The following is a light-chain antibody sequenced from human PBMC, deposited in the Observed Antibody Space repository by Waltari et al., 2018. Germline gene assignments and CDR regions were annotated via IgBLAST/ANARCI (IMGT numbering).Light chain of an antibody. J-gene: IGLJ3*02. Sequence: QSALTQPRSVSGSPGQSVTISCTGTSSDVGGYNYVSWYQQHPGKAPKFMIYDVNKRPSGVPDRFSGSKSGNTASLTISGLQAEDEADYFCCSYAGSYTLRVFGGGTKLTVL. V-gene: IGLV2-11*01. CDR3: CSYAGSYTLRV. CDR1: SSDVGGYNY. CDR2: DVN.